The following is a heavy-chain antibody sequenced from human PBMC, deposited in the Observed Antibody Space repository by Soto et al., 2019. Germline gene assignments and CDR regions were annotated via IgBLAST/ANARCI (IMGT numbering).Heavy chain of an antibody. J-gene: IGHJ4*02. CDR2: IIPIFGTA. D-gene: IGHD5-18*01. V-gene: IGHV1-69*13. CDR1: GYTFTSYD. CDR3: ARGVDTAKAGY. Sequence: SVKVSCKASGYTFTSYDINWVRQAPGQGLEWMGGIIPIFGTATYAQKFQGRVTITADESTSTAYMELSSLRSEDTAVYYCARGVDTAKAGYWGQGIMVTVSS.